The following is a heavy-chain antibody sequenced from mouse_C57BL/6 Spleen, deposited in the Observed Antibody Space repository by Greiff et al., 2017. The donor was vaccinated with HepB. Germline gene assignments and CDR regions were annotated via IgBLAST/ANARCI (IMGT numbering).Heavy chain of an antibody. J-gene: IGHJ3*01. D-gene: IGHD2-3*01. CDR2: INPNNGGT. CDR3: ARQDGWGPFAY. V-gene: IGHV1-26*01. CDR1: GYTFTDYY. Sequence: EVQLQQSGPELVKPGASVKISCKASGYTFTDYYMNWVKQSHGKSLEWIGDINPNNGGTSYNQKFKGKATLTVDKSSSTAYMELRSLTSEDSAVYYCARQDGWGPFAYWGQGTLVTVSA.